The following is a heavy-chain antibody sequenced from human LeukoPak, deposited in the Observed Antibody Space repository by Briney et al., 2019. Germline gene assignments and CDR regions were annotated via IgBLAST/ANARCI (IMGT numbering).Heavy chain of an antibody. D-gene: IGHD2-2*01. V-gene: IGHV4-34*01. CDR2: INHSGST. Sequence: SETLSLTCAVYGGSFSGYYWSWIRQPPGKGLEWIGEINHSGSTNYNQSLKSRVTISVDTSKNQFSLKLSSVTAADTAVYYCAREIVVVPAAMVSWGQGTLVTVSS. CDR3: AREIVVVPAAMVS. J-gene: IGHJ5*02. CDR1: GGSFSGYY.